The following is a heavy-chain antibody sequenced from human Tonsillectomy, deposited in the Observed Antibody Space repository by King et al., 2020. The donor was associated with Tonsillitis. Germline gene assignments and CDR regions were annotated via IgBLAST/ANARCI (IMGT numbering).Heavy chain of an antibody. CDR2: ISGSGSST. CDR1: GFTFSSYA. D-gene: IGHD6-13*01. CDR3: AKDTTRTRIAAATDH. Sequence: VQLVESGGGLVQPGGSLRLSCAASGFTFSSYAMSWVRQAPGKGLEWVSAISGSGSSTYYTDSVKGRFTISRDNPKNTLYLQMNSLRAEDTAINYCAKDTTRTRIAAATDHWGQGTLVTVSS. V-gene: IGHV3-23*04. J-gene: IGHJ4*02.